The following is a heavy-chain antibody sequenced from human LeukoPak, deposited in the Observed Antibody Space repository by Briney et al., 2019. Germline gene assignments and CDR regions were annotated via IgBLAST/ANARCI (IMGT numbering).Heavy chain of an antibody. J-gene: IGHJ6*03. CDR1: GFTFSSHA. D-gene: IGHD5-18*01. Sequence: LSGRSLRLSCAASGFTFSSHAMSWVRQAPGEGLEWVSAVSGSGDNTYYADSVKGRFTIPRDNSKNTLYLHMSSLRAEDTAVYYCACTAYYYYYLDVWGKGTTVTVSS. CDR2: VSGSGDNT. V-gene: IGHV3-23*01. CDR3: ACTAYYYYYLDV.